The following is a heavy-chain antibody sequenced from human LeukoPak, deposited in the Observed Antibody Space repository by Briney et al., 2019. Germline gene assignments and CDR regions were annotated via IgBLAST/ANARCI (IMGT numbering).Heavy chain of an antibody. V-gene: IGHV3-23*01. CDR2: ISGSGGST. D-gene: IGHD3-10*01. CDR1: EFTFSSYA. CDR3: AKGGSPYYYGSGSPFY. J-gene: IGHJ4*02. Sequence: GGSLRLSCAASEFTFSSYAMTWVRQAPGKGLEWVSAISGSGGSTYYADSVKGRFTISRDNSKNTLYLQMNSLRAEDTAVYYCAKGGSPYYYGSGSPFYWGQGTLVTVSS.